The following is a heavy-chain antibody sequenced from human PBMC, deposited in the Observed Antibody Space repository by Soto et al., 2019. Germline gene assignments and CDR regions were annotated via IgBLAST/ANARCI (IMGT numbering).Heavy chain of an antibody. V-gene: IGHV1-58*01. CDR3: AADVEPDAFDI. Sequence: ASVKVSCKASGFTFTSSAVHWVRQARGQRLEWIGWIVVGSGNTNYAQKFQERVTITRDMSTSTAYMELSSLRSEDTAVYYCAADVEPDAFDIWGQGTMVTVSS. CDR1: GFTFTSSA. CDR2: IVVGSGNT. J-gene: IGHJ3*02.